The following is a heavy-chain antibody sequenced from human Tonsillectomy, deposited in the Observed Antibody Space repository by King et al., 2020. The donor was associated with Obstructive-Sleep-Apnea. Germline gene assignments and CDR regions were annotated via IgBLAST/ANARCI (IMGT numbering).Heavy chain of an antibody. D-gene: IGHD3-22*01. J-gene: IGHJ4*02. V-gene: IGHV3-7*01. CDR3: ARTYHYVSSDYLFPFAY. CDR2: INQDGSEK. Sequence: VQLVESGGGLVQPGGSPRLSCAASGFSFSNYLMTWVRQAPGKGLEWVAYINQDGSEKYYVDSVKGRFTISRDNAKNSLYLQMNSLRAEDTAVYYCARTYHYVSSDYLFPFAYWGQGTLVTASS. CDR1: GFSFSNYL.